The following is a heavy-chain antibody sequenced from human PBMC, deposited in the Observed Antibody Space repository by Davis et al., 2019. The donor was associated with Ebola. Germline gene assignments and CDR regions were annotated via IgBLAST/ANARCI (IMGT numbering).Heavy chain of an antibody. V-gene: IGHV3-7*01. CDR2: IKQDGSEK. CDR1: GFTFSSYW. J-gene: IGHJ4*02. CDR3: AKEMDMMYFDN. Sequence: GGSLRLSCAASGFTFSSYWMSWVRQAPGKGLEWVANIKQDGSEKYYVDSVKGRFTISRDNAKNSLYLQMNSLRAEDTAVYYCAKEMDMMYFDNWGQGTLVTVSS. D-gene: IGHD2-2*03.